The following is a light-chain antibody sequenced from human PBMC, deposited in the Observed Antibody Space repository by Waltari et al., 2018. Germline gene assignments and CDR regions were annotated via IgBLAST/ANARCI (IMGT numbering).Light chain of an antibody. CDR3: QQVNSFPAT. J-gene: IGKJ4*01. Sequence: DIQMTQSPSSLSASVGDRVSITCRTSQSISIYLNWYQQKPGKAPKLLIYAASSLQSGVPSRFSGGGSGTDFTLTISSLQAEDFATYYCQQVNSFPATFGGGTTVEIK. CDR2: AAS. CDR1: QSISIY. V-gene: IGKV1-39*01.